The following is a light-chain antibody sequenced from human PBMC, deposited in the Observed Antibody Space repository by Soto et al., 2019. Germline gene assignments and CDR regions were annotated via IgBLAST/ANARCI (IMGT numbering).Light chain of an antibody. V-gene: IGKV1-5*03. J-gene: IGKJ2*01. CDR1: QSISSW. CDR2: KAS. CDR3: QQYNSYSYT. Sequence: DIQMTQYPSTLSASVGDRVTITCRASQSISSWLAWYQQKPGKAPKLLIYKASSLESGVPSRFSGSGSGTEFTLTISSMQPDDFATYYCQQYNSYSYTFGQGTKVDIK.